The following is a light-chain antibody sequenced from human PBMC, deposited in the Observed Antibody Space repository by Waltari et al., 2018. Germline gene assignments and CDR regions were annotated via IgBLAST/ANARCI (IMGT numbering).Light chain of an antibody. V-gene: IGLV2-23*02. CDR1: TSDVGSYDL. CDR2: EVF. J-gene: IGLJ1*01. CDR3: CSYAGRGTYV. Sequence: QSALTQPASVSGTPGQSITISCSGTTSDVGSYDLVSWYQQHPGEAPKLLICEVFKRPPATSSLYSGSKSDSAASLTISGLQPEDESDYYCCSYAGRGTYVFGSGTKITVL.